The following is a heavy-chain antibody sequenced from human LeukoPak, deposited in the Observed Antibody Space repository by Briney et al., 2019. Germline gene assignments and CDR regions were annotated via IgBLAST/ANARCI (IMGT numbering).Heavy chain of an antibody. CDR2: ISGSGVI. V-gene: IGHV4-4*07. D-gene: IGHD3-10*01. CDR1: GGPITTYY. CDR3: ARDSGTTGEVKFDP. Sequence: SETLSLTCTVSGGPITTYYLSWIRQSAGMGLEWIGRISGSGVITYNPSLKSRVILSLDTSNNHFSLKLISVTAADPAVYYCARDSGTTGEVKFDPWGQGMLVTVSS. J-gene: IGHJ5*02.